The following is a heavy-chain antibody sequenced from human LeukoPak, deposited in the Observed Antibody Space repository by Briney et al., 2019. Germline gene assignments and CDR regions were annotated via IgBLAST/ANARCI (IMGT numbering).Heavy chain of an antibody. J-gene: IGHJ3*02. Sequence: GGSLRLSCAASGFTVSSNYMSWVRQAPGKGLEWVSVIYSGGSTYYADSVKGRFTISRDNSKNTLYLQMNSLRAEDTAVYYCARVDSWIAFDIWGQGTMVTVSS. CDR3: ARVDSWIAFDI. D-gene: IGHD1-1*01. CDR1: GFTVSSNY. CDR2: IYSGGST. V-gene: IGHV3-53*01.